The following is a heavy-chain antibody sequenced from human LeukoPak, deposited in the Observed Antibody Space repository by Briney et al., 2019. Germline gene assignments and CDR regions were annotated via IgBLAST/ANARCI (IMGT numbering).Heavy chain of an antibody. Sequence: PSETLSLTCTVSGGSISSSSYYWGWIRQPPGKELEWIGYIYYSGSTNYNPSLKSRVTISVNTSKNQFSLKLSSVTAADTAVYYCARDLEYFQHWGQGTLVTVSS. V-gene: IGHV4-61*01. D-gene: IGHD5-24*01. CDR2: IYYSGST. CDR1: GGSISSSSYY. J-gene: IGHJ1*01. CDR3: ARDLEYFQH.